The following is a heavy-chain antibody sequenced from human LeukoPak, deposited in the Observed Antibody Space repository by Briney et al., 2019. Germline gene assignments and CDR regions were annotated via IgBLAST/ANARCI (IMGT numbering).Heavy chain of an antibody. CDR3: ARGFGPRYYYGSGTDY. D-gene: IGHD3-10*01. CDR1: GGSFSGYY. CDR2: INHSGST. V-gene: IGHV4-34*01. J-gene: IGHJ4*02. Sequence: SETLSLTCAVYGGSFSGYYWSWIRQPPGKGLEWMGEINHSGSTNYNPSLKSRVTISVDTSKNQFSLKLSSVTAADTAVYYCARGFGPRYYYGSGTDYWGQGTLVTVSS.